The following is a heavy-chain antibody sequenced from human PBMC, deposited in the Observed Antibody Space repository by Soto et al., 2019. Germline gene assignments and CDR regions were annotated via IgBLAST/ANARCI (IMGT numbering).Heavy chain of an antibody. D-gene: IGHD3-10*01. Sequence: PSETLSLTCTVSGGSISSYYWSWIRQPPGKGLEWIGYIYYSGSTNYNPSLKSRVTISVDTSKNQFSLKLSSVTAADTAVYYCGRGAMVRGVIINGGPLGYWGQGTLVTVSS. CDR2: IYYSGST. J-gene: IGHJ4*02. CDR3: GRGAMVRGVIINGGPLGY. CDR1: GGSISSYY. V-gene: IGHV4-59*12.